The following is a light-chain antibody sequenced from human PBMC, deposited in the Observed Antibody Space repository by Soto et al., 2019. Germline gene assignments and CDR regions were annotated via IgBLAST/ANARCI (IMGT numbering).Light chain of an antibody. Sequence: DIQMTQSPSTLSASVGDRVTITCRASQSISSWLAWYQQKPGKAPKLLIYDASSVESGVPSRFSGSGSGTEFTLTISSLQTDDFATYYCQQYNSYPWTFGQGTKVEIK. V-gene: IGKV1-5*01. CDR3: QQYNSYPWT. CDR2: DAS. J-gene: IGKJ1*01. CDR1: QSISSW.